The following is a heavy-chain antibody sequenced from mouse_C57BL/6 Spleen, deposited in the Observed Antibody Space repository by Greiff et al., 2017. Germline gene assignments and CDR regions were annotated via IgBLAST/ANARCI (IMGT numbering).Heavy chain of an antibody. Sequence: QVQLKQSGAELARPGASVKMSCKASGYTFTSYTMHWVKQRPGQGLEWIGYINPSSGYTKYNQKFKDKATLTADKSSSTAYMQLSSLTSEDSAVYYCARRESTGTQFAYWGQGTLVTVSA. V-gene: IGHV1-4*01. J-gene: IGHJ3*01. CDR1: GYTFTSYT. D-gene: IGHD4-1*02. CDR3: ARRESTGTQFAY. CDR2: INPSSGYT.